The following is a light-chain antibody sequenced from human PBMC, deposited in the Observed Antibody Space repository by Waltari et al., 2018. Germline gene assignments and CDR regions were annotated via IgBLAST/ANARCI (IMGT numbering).Light chain of an antibody. V-gene: IGKV1-39*01. CDR3: QQYYRWWT. Sequence: DIQMTQSPSSLSASVGDRVTITCRASQTISRYLNWYQQKPGKAPNLLIYAASSLQSGVPSRFSGSGSGRDFTLIITSLQPEDVAVYYCQQYYRWWTFGQGTKVEIK. CDR2: AAS. J-gene: IGKJ1*01. CDR1: QTISRY.